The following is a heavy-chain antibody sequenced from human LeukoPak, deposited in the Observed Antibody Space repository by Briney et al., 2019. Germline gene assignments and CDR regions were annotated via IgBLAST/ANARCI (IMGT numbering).Heavy chain of an antibody. Sequence: SGGSLRLSCAASGFTVSSNYMSWVRQAPGKGLEWVSVIYSGGSTYYADSVKGRFTISRDNSKNTLYLQMNSLRAEDTAVYYCATDYGDYEDYYYGMDVWGQGTTVTVSS. J-gene: IGHJ6*02. CDR1: GFTVSSNY. V-gene: IGHV3-66*01. CDR2: IYSGGST. D-gene: IGHD4-17*01. CDR3: ATDYGDYEDYYYGMDV.